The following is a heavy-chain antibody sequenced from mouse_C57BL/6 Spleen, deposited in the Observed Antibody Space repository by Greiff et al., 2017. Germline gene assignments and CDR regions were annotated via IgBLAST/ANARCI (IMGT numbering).Heavy chain of an antibody. CDR2: IDPEDGET. CDR1: GFNIKDYY. D-gene: IGHD3-3*01. J-gene: IGHJ1*03. V-gene: IGHV14-2*01. CDR3: ALGGPYSYWYFDV. Sequence: VHVKQSGAELVKPGASVKLSCTASGFNIKDYYMHWVKQRTEQGLEWIGRIDPEDGETKYAPKFQGKATITADTSSNTAYLQLSSLTSEDTAVYYCALGGPYSYWYFDVWGTGTTVTVSS.